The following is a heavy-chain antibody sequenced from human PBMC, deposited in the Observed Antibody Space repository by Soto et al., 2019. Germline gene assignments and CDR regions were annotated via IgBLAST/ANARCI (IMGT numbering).Heavy chain of an antibody. CDR3: AKVSRGVVVPAAKY. CDR2: VSSSGGTT. J-gene: IGHJ4*01. V-gene: IGHV3-23*01. D-gene: IGHD2-2*01. CDR1: GFTFSSYG. Sequence: PGGSLRLSCAASGFTFSSYGMSWVRQAPGKGLEWVSAVSSSGGTTNYAGSVKGRFTISRDNSKNTLYLQMNSLRAEDTAVYYCAKVSRGVVVPAAKYWGQGTLVTVSS.